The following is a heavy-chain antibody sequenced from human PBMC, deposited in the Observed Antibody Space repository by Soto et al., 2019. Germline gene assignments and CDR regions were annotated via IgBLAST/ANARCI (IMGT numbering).Heavy chain of an antibody. V-gene: IGHV3-23*01. D-gene: IGHD1-26*01. CDR3: ARRGSGSYYDY. CDR1: GFTFSNYA. Sequence: VPLLESGGGLVQPGGSLRLSCAASGFTFSNYAMNWVRQAPVKGLEWVSVISGSGDSTYHADSVKGRFTISRDNSKNTLYLQMNSLRAEDTAVYYCARRGSGSYYDYWGQGTLVTVSS. J-gene: IGHJ4*02. CDR2: ISGSGDST.